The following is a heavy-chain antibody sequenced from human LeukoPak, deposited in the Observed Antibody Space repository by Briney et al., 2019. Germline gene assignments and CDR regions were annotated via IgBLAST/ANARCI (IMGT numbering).Heavy chain of an antibody. CDR2: ISSSSSTI. Sequence: PGGSLRLSCTASGFTFSRYSMNWVRQAPGKGLEWVSYISSSSSTIYYADSVKGRFTISRDDAKNSLYLQMNSLRADDTAVYYCARGLGATTGGSGYWGQGTLVTVSS. J-gene: IGHJ4*02. D-gene: IGHD1-26*01. CDR3: ARGLGATTGGSGY. V-gene: IGHV3-48*04. CDR1: GFTFSRYS.